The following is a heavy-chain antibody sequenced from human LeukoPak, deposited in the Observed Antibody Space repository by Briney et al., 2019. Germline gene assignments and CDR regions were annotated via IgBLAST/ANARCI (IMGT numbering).Heavy chain of an antibody. CDR2: ISYDGSNK. V-gene: IGHV3-30-3*01. CDR3: ARGRYYYDSRGAFDY. CDR1: GFTFSDYY. D-gene: IGHD3-22*01. J-gene: IGHJ4*02. Sequence: AGGSLRLSCAASGFTFSDYYMSWIRQAPGKGLEWVAVISYDGSNKYYADSVKGRFTISRDNSKNTLYLQMNSLRAEDTAVYYCARGRYYYDSRGAFDYWGQGTLVTVSS.